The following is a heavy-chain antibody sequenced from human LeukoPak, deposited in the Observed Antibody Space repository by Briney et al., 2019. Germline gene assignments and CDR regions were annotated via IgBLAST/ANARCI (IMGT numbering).Heavy chain of an antibody. J-gene: IGHJ4*02. CDR3: SRDPGEYYVFWSGHTKDDY. D-gene: IGHD3-3*01. CDR2: INPNSGGT. CDR1: GYTFTGYY. V-gene: IGHV1-2*02. Sequence: ASVKVSCKASGYTFTGYYMHWVRQAPGQGLEWMGWINPNSGGTNYAQKFQGRVTMTTDTSTSTAYMELRSLRSDDTAVYYCSRDPGEYYVFWSGHTKDDYGGQGTLVSVSS.